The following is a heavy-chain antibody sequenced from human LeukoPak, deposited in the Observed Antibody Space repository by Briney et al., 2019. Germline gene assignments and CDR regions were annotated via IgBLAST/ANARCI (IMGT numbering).Heavy chain of an antibody. CDR3: ARVWSGYFIHRSAFDI. CDR1: GGSFSGYY. Sequence: PSETLSLTCAVYGGSFSGYYWSWIRQPPGKGPAWIGEINHSGSTNYNPSLKSRVTISVDTSKNQFSLKLSSVTAADTAVYYCARVWSGYFIHRSAFDIWGQGTMVTVSS. D-gene: IGHD3-3*01. J-gene: IGHJ3*02. CDR2: INHSGST. V-gene: IGHV4-34*01.